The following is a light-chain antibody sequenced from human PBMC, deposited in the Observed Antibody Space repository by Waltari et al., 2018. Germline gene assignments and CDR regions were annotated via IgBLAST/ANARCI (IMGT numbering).Light chain of an antibody. V-gene: IGKV1-39*01. CDR2: AAS. J-gene: IGKJ3*01. Sequence: DIQMTQSPSSLSASVGDRVTITCRASQSISSYLNWYQQKPGKAPKLLIYAASSLQSGVPSRFSGSRSGTDFTLTISSLQPEDFATYYCQQSYSTLFTFGPGTKEDIK. CDR1: QSISSY. CDR3: QQSYSTLFT.